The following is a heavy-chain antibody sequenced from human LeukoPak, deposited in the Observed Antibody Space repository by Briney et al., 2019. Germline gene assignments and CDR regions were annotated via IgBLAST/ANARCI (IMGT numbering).Heavy chain of an antibody. CDR2: ISYDGSNK. Sequence: PGRSLRLSCAASGFTFSSYAMHWVRQAPGKGLEWVAVISYDGSNKYYADSVKGRFTISRDNSKNTLYLQMSSLRAEDTAVYYCARDVAAGIFIFSFDYWGQGTLVTVSS. CDR3: ARDVAAGIFIFSFDY. CDR1: GFTFSSYA. D-gene: IGHD6-13*01. V-gene: IGHV3-30*15. J-gene: IGHJ4*02.